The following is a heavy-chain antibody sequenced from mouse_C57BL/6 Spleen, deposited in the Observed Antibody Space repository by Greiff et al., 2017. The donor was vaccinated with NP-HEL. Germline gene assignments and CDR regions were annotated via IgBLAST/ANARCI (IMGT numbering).Heavy chain of an antibody. Sequence: EVQLVESGGGLVQPQGSLKLSCAASGFTFNTYAMHWVRQAPGKGLEWVARIRSKSSNYATYYADSVKDRFTISRDDSQSMLYLQMNNLKTEDTAMYYCVRDLDYGSSYGWYFDVWGTGTTVTVSS. J-gene: IGHJ1*03. D-gene: IGHD1-1*01. CDR3: VRDLDYGSSYGWYFDV. CDR1: GFTFNTYA. CDR2: IRSKSSNYAT. V-gene: IGHV10-3*01.